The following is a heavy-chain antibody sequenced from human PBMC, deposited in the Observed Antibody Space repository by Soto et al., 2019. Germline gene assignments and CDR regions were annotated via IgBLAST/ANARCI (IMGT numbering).Heavy chain of an antibody. D-gene: IGHD1-26*01. J-gene: IGHJ3*02. CDR3: VGGVGAETAFDI. V-gene: IGHV4-59*01. Sequence: SLTCNVSGGSISSYYWSWIRQPPGKGLEWIGYIYYSGSTNYNPSLKSRVTISVDTSKNQFSLKLSSVTAADTAVYYCVGGVGAETAFDIWGQGTMVNVSS. CDR1: GGSISSYY. CDR2: IYYSGST.